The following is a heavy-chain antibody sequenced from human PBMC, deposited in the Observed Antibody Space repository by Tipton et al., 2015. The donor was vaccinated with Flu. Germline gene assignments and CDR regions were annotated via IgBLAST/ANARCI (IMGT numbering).Heavy chain of an antibody. CDR2: IKYSGST. Sequence: TLSLTCTVSGGSISSYYWSWIRQPPGKGLGWIGYIKYSGSTNYNPSLKSRVTISVDTSKNQFSLQLSSVTAADTAVYYCASSQYGTGGVCYSGFGYWGQGTLVSVSS. CDR1: GGSISSYY. J-gene: IGHJ4*02. V-gene: IGHV4-59*08. CDR3: ASSQYGTGGVCYSGFGY. D-gene: IGHD2-8*02.